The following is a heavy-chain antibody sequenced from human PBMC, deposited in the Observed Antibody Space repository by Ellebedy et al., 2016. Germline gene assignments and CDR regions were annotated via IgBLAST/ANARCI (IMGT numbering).Heavy chain of an antibody. V-gene: IGHV4-4*07. CDR1: GGSISSYY. J-gene: IGHJ3*02. CDR2: IYTSGST. CDR3: ARSYDSSGYYSVDDAFDI. D-gene: IGHD3-22*01. Sequence: GSLRLXXTVSGGSISSYYWSWIRQPAGKGLEWIGRIYTSGSTNYNPSLKSRVTISVDTSKNQFSLKLSSVTAADTAVYYCARSYDSSGYYSVDDAFDIWGQGTMVTVSS.